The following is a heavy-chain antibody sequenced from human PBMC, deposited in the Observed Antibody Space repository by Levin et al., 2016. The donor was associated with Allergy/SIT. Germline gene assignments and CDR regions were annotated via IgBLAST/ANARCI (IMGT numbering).Heavy chain of an antibody. J-gene: IGHJ4*02. CDR2: INPSGGST. CDR1: GYTFTSYY. D-gene: IGHD2-21*02. V-gene: IGHV1-46*01. CDR3: ASQGPYCGGDCYAFDY. Sequence: ASVKVSCKASGYTFTSYYMHWVRQAPGQGLEWMGIINPSGGSTSYAQKFQGRVTMTRDTSTSTVYMELSSLRSEDTAVYYCASQGPYCGGDCYAFDYWGQGTLVTVSS.